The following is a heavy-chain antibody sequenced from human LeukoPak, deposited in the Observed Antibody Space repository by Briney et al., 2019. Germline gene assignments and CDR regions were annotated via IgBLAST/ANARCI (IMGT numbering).Heavy chain of an antibody. CDR3: ARHVQDLGIKV. J-gene: IGHJ6*02. V-gene: IGHV4-39*01. Sequence: SETLSLTCTVSGGSISSRSYYWGWIRQPPGKGLEWIGSIYRRGSTSYNPSLKSRVTVSEDMSKNHFSLRLSSVTAADTAVYYCARHVQDLGIKVWGQGTTVTVSS. CDR2: IYRRGST. CDR1: GGSISSRSYY.